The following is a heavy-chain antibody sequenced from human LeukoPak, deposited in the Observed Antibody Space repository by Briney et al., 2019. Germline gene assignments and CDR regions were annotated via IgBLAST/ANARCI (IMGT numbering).Heavy chain of an antibody. J-gene: IGHJ4*02. Sequence: SETLSLTCTVSGGSISSYYWSWIRQPPGKGLEWIGYIYYSGSTNYNPSLKSRVTISVDTSKNQFSLKLSSVTAAGTAVYYCARVYCGGDCYPDYWGQGTLVTVSS. D-gene: IGHD2-21*02. CDR1: GGSISSYY. CDR3: ARVYCGGDCYPDY. CDR2: IYYSGST. V-gene: IGHV4-59*01.